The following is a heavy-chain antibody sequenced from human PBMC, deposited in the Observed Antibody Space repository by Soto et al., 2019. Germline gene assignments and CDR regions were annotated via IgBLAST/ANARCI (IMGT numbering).Heavy chain of an antibody. CDR3: ARYPLGYSGYDEFFDY. Sequence: QVQLQESGPGLVKPSQTLSLTCTVSGGSISSGGYYWSWIRQHPGKGLEWIGYIYYSGSTYYNPSLKSRVTISVDTSKNQFSLKLSSVTAADTAVYYCARYPLGYSGYDEFFDYWGQGTLVTVSS. CDR2: IYYSGST. V-gene: IGHV4-31*03. CDR1: GGSISSGGYY. D-gene: IGHD5-12*01. J-gene: IGHJ4*02.